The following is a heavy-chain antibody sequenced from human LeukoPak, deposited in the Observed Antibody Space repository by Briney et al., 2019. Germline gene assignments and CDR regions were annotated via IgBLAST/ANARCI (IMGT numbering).Heavy chain of an antibody. D-gene: IGHD2-2*01. CDR3: ARQYCSSTSCYAGLNWFAP. V-gene: IGHV1-18*01. CDR2: ISAYNGNT. Sequence: ASVKVSCKASGYTFTSYGISWVRQAPGQGLEWMGWISAYNGNTNYAQKLQGRVTMTTDTSTSTAYMELRSLRSDDTAVYYCARQYCSSTSCYAGLNWFAPWGQGTLVTVSS. CDR1: GYTFTSYG. J-gene: IGHJ5*02.